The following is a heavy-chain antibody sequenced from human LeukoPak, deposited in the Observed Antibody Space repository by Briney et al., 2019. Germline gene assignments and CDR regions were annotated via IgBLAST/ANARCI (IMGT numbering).Heavy chain of an antibody. CDR2: INHSGST. Sequence: SETLSLTCAVYGGSFSGYYWSWIRQPPGKGLEWIGEINHSGSTNYNPSLKSRVTISVDTSKNQFSLKLSSVTAADTAVYYCARDLTVVTPPKSPDAFDIWGQGTMVTVSS. J-gene: IGHJ3*02. V-gene: IGHV4-34*01. CDR3: ARDLTVVTPPKSPDAFDI. CDR1: GGSFSGYY. D-gene: IGHD4-23*01.